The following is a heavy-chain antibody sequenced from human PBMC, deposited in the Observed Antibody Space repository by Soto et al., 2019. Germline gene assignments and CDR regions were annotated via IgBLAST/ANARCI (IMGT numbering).Heavy chain of an antibody. J-gene: IGHJ3*02. V-gene: IGHV3-21*06. CDR1: GFTFTRYS. CDR3: ANIARRPNAFDI. D-gene: IGHD2-21*01. CDR2: IXXTXNXX. Sequence: GGSRRLSGAASGFTFTRYSMHWVRQAPGKGVDXVASIXXTXNXXXYXXXXRGRFTISRDNAKNAVYLEMNSLRAEHTAVYYCANIARRPNAFDIWGQGTLVTVSS.